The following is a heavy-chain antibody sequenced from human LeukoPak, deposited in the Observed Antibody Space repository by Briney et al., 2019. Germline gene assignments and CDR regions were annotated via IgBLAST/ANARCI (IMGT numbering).Heavy chain of an antibody. V-gene: IGHV4-34*01. CDR3: ARVGSGSYYRTNAFDI. Sequence: PSETLSLTCAVYGGSFSGYYGSWIRQPPGKGLEWIGEINHSGSTNYNPSLKSRVTISVDTSKNQFSLKLSSVTAADTAVYYCARVGSGSYYRTNAFDIWGQGTMVTVSS. CDR2: INHSGST. D-gene: IGHD1-26*01. CDR1: GGSFSGYY. J-gene: IGHJ3*02.